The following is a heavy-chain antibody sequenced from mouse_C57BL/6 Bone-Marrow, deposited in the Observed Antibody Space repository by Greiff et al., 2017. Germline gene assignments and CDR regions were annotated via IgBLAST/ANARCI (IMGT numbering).Heavy chain of an antibody. J-gene: IGHJ3*01. CDR3: AREEAQATAWFAY. Sequence: VQGVESGAELVRPGASVKLSCKASGYTFTDYYINWVKQRPGQGLEWIARIYPGSGNTYYNEKFKGKATLTAEKSSSTAYMQLSSLTSEDSAVYFCAREEAQATAWFAYWGQGTLVTVSA. CDR1: GYTFTDYY. CDR2: IYPGSGNT. D-gene: IGHD3-2*02. V-gene: IGHV1-76*01.